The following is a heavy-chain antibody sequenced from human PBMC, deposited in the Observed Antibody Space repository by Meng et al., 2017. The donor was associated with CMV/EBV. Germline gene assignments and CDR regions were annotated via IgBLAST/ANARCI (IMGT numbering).Heavy chain of an antibody. D-gene: IGHD1-26*01. V-gene: IGHV4-31*03. J-gene: IGHJ6*02. CDR3: ARDGMGYGMDV. CDR1: GGSISSGGYY. CDR2: IYYSGST. Sequence: TVSGGSISSGGYYWSWIRQHPGKGLEWIGYIYYSGSTYYNPSLKSRVTISVDTSKNQFSLKLSSVTAADTAVYYCARDGMGYGMDVWGQGTLVTVSS.